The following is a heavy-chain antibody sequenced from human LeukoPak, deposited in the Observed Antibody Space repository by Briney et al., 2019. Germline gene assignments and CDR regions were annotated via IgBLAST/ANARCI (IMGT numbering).Heavy chain of an antibody. Sequence: PGGSLRLSCAASGFTFNTYGMNWVRQAPGKGLECLSYISSSSRTIYYPDSLKGRFTISRDNAKNSLYLQMNSLRAEDTAVYYCARFTGSDPEGFFDYWGQGTLVTVSS. D-gene: IGHD1-14*01. CDR2: ISSSSRTI. J-gene: IGHJ4*02. V-gene: IGHV3-48*04. CDR1: GFTFNTYG. CDR3: ARFTGSDPEGFFDY.